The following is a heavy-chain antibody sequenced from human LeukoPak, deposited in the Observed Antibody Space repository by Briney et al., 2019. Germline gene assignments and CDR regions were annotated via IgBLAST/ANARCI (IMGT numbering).Heavy chain of an antibody. D-gene: IGHD2/OR15-2a*01. CDR1: GFNFSNYW. V-gene: IGHV3-74*01. Sequence: GGSLRLSCAASGFNFSNYWMHWVRQAPGKGLVWVSRINSDGSTTNYADSVKGRFTISRDNAKNTLFLQMNSLRAEDTAVYYCASLQNVPSYYYYYVMDVWGQGTTVTVSS. CDR2: INSDGSTT. CDR3: ASLQNVPSYYYYYVMDV. J-gene: IGHJ6*02.